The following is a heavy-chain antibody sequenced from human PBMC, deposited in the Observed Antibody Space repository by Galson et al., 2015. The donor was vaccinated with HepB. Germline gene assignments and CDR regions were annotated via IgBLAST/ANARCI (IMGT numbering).Heavy chain of an antibody. CDR1: GGTFSSYA. CDR2: IIPILGIA. V-gene: IGHV1-69*04. J-gene: IGHJ3*02. CDR3: ARDRGSYYYDSSGYAFDI. Sequence: SVKVSCKASGGTFSSYAISWVRQAPGQGLEWMGRIIPILGIANYAQKFQGRVTITADKSTSTAYMELSSLRSEDTAVYYCARDRGSYYYDSSGYAFDIWGQGTMVTVSS. D-gene: IGHD3-22*01.